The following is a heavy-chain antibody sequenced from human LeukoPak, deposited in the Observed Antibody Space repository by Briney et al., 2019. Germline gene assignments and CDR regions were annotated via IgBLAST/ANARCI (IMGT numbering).Heavy chain of an antibody. CDR3: ARQGRRVFDY. J-gene: IGHJ4*02. CDR2: VYYSGTT. V-gene: IGHV4-39*01. CDR1: GDFINSNNYA. Sequence: PSETLSLTCTVSGDFINSNNYAWVWIRQPPWKGLEWIGTVYYSGTTYYNPSLKSRFTTSVDTSKKQFSLKLTSVTAADTAVYFCARQGRRVFDYWGQGTLVTVSS.